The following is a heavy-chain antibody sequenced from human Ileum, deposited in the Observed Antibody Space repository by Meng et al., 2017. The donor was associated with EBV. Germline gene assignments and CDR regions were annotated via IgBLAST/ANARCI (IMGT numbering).Heavy chain of an antibody. Sequence: VHRQGSGPGRVKPSGTLSLPCPVSGGSISSRNWWSWVRQAPGKGLEWIGEIHHTESTNYNPSLKSRVTISVDKSKNQFSLKLSSVSAADTAVYYCARESYSDSSGYYSLDYWGQGSLVTVSS. CDR3: ARESYSDSSGYYSLDY. V-gene: IGHV4-4*02. J-gene: IGHJ4*02. D-gene: IGHD3-22*01. CDR2: IHHTEST. CDR1: GGSISSRNW.